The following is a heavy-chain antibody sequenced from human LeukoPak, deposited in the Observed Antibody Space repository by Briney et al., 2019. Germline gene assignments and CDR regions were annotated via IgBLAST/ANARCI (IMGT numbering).Heavy chain of an antibody. V-gene: IGHV4-61*02. D-gene: IGHD2-2*01. CDR1: GGSISGSSYY. CDR2: IYTSGST. J-gene: IGHJ6*03. Sequence: PSETLSLTCTVSGGSISGSSYYWGWIRQPAGKGLEWIGRIYTSGSTNYNPSLKSRVTISVDTSKNQFSLKLSSVTAADTAVYYCARCSCSSTSCYAYYYYYMDVWGKGTTVTVSS. CDR3: ARCSCSSTSCYAYYYYYMDV.